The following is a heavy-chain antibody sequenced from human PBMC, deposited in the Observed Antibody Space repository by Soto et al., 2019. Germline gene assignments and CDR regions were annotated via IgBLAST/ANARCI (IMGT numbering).Heavy chain of an antibody. D-gene: IGHD6-13*01. J-gene: IGHJ4*02. CDR2: TYYSGST. CDR3: ARVRGTAGKRYFDY. Sequence: SETLSLTCTVSGGSMIAYYWNWMRQPPGKGLQWIGYTYYSGSTTYNPSLKSRVTISVDSSKNQFSLKLDSVTPADTAVYYCARVRGTAGKRYFDYWGPGTLVTSPQ. CDR1: GGSMIAYY. V-gene: IGHV4-59*01.